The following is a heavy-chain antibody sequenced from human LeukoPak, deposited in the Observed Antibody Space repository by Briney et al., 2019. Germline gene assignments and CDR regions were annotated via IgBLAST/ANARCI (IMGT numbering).Heavy chain of an antibody. CDR2: MNPNSGNT. Sequence: ASVKVSCRASGYTFTSYDIHWLRQATGQGREWMGWMNPNSGNTGYAQKFQGRVTMTRNTSISTAYMELSSLRSEDTAVYYCARGVSSGLDYWGQGTLVTVSS. J-gene: IGHJ4*02. CDR3: ARGVSSGLDY. V-gene: IGHV1-8*01. CDR1: GYTFTSYD. D-gene: IGHD6-19*01.